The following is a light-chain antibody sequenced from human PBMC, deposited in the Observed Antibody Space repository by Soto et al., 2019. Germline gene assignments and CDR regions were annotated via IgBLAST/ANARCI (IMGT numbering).Light chain of an antibody. Sequence: EMVMTQSPATLAVSPGERATPSCTAMPSVSSNLAWYQQKPGQAPRLLSYGASTRATGIPARFSWSGSATRFTLNIRSVHSDDFAVYYFHQYNTWPRTFCQGT. J-gene: IGKJ1*01. CDR1: PSVSSN. CDR3: HQYNTWPRT. CDR2: GAS. V-gene: IGKV3-15*01.